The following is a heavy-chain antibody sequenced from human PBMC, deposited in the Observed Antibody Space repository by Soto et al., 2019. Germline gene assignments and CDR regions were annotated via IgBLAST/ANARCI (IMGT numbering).Heavy chain of an antibody. D-gene: IGHD6-19*01. CDR1: GFTFSSYA. Sequence: EVQLLESGGGLVQPGGSLRLSCAASGFTFSSYAMSWVRQAPGKGLEWVSGISGSGDSTYYADSVKGRFTISRDNSKNTLYLQMNSLRAEDTAVYYCAKGVPGIAVASTGYFQHLGQGTLVTVSS. CDR3: AKGVPGIAVASTGYFQH. CDR2: ISGSGDST. V-gene: IGHV3-23*01. J-gene: IGHJ1*01.